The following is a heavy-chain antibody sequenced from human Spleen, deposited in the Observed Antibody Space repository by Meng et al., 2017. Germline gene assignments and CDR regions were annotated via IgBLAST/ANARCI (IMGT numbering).Heavy chain of an antibody. J-gene: IGHJ6*02. CDR2: RWSDGNAE. CDR3: ARDSIPTMVRGPRWYYYGIDV. D-gene: IGHD3-10*01. Sequence: GESLKISCAASAFTFSIYDMHWARRAPGKGLEWVAVRWSDGNAEYYAESVRGRFTISRDNSKNTLYLQMNSLGAVDTAVYYCARDSIPTMVRGPRWYYYGIDVWGQGTTVTVSS. CDR1: AFTFSIYD. V-gene: IGHV3-33*01.